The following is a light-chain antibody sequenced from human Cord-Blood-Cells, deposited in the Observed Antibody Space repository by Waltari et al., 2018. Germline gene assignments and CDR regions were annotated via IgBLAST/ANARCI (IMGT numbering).Light chain of an antibody. V-gene: IGLV2-23*01. CDR2: EGS. CDR3: CSYAGSSTLV. J-gene: IGLJ2*01. CDR1: SSDVGCYNL. Sequence: QSALTQPASVSGSPGQSITISCPGTSSDVGCYNLVSWYQQHPGKAPKLMIYEGSKPPSGVSNRFSGSKSGNTASLTISGLQAEDEADYYCCSYAGSSTLVFGGGTKLTVL.